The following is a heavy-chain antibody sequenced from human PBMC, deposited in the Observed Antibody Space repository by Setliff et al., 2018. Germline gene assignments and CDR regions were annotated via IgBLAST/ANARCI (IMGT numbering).Heavy chain of an antibody. D-gene: IGHD2-15*01. V-gene: IGHV3-23*01. CDR3: AKGRQGATFVDAFDI. CDR1: GGSISSGDYY. J-gene: IGHJ3*02. CDR2: ISGSGGST. Sequence: PSETLSLTCTVSGGSISSGDYYWSWIRQPPGKGLEWVSAISGSGGSTYYADSVKGRFTISRDNSKNTLYLQMNSLRAEDTAVYYCAKGRQGATFVDAFDIWGQGTMVTVSS.